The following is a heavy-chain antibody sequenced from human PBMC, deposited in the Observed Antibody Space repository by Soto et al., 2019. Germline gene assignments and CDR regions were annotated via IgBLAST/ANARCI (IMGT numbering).Heavy chain of an antibody. V-gene: IGHV4-4*07. CDR3: AREYTETVDGPTPFYFDF. CDR2: TYITGDT. D-gene: IGHD6-19*01. CDR1: GDSISTYY. J-gene: IGHJ4*02. Sequence: SETLSLTCRVSGDSISTYYWSWIRQSAGKGLEWIGRTYITGDTNYNPSLKSRVTMSLDASKYQLSLHLRSVTAADTALYYCAREYTETVDGPTPFYFDFWGQGTPVTVSS.